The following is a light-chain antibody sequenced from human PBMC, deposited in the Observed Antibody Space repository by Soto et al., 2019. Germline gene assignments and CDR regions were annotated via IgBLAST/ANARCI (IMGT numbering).Light chain of an antibody. CDR1: QSVSSY. CDR2: DAS. J-gene: IGKJ5*01. CDR3: QQLSNWPPIT. V-gene: IGKV3-11*01. Sequence: EIVLTQSPATLSLPQGERATLSCRASQSVSSYLAWYQQKPGQAPRLLIYDASNRATGIPARFSGSGSGTDFTLTISSLEPEDFAVYYCQQLSNWPPITFGQGTRLEIK.